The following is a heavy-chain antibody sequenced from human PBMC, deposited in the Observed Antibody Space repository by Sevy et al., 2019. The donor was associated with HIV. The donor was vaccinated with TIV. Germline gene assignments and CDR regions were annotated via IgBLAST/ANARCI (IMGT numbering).Heavy chain of an antibody. J-gene: IGHJ3*02. CDR1: GGTFSSYA. V-gene: IGHV1-69*13. CDR3: ARDGQNDAFDI. CDR2: IIPIFGTA. Sequence: ASVKVSCEASGGTFSSYAISWVRQAPGQGLEWMGGIIPIFGTANYPQKFQGRVTITADESTSTAYMELSRLRSEDTAVYYCARDGQNDAFDIWGQGTMVTVSS.